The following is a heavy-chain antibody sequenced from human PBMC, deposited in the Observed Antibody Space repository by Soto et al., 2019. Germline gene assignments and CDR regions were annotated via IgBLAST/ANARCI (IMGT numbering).Heavy chain of an antibody. Sequence: GGSLRLSCAASGFTFSSYAMSWVRQAPGKGLEWVSAISGSGGSTYYADSVKGRFTISRDNSKNTLYLQMNSLRAEDTAVYYCAKSIMITFGGVIVPFDYWGQGTLVTVSS. CDR1: GFTFSSYA. CDR2: ISGSGGST. J-gene: IGHJ4*02. CDR3: AKSIMITFGGVIVPFDY. V-gene: IGHV3-23*01. D-gene: IGHD3-16*02.